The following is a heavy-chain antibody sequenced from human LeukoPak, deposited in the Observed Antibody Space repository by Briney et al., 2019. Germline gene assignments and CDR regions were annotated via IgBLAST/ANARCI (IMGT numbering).Heavy chain of an antibody. CDR3: AREGDPIVVVPAAIAAFDI. D-gene: IGHD2-2*01. V-gene: IGHV4-34*01. Sequence: SETLSLTCAVYGGSFSGYYWSWIRQPPGKGLEWIGEINHSGSTNYNPSLKSRVTISVDTSKNQFSLKLSSVTAADTAVYCCAREGDPIVVVPAAIAAFDIWGQGTMVTVSS. CDR2: INHSGST. J-gene: IGHJ3*02. CDR1: GGSFSGYY.